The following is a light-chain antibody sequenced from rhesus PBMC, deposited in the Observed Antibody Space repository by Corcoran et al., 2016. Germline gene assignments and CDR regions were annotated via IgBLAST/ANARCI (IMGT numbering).Light chain of an antibody. V-gene: IGKV1-32*02. CDR2: YVN. Sequence: DIQMSQSPSSLSASVGDRVTITCRASQGISRYVNWYQQKPGKAPKLLIDYVNGVPSGVPSRFSGSGSGTDFTLTISSLQPEDFATYYCQQGNSNPYSFGQGTKVEIK. CDR3: QQGNSNPYS. J-gene: IGKJ2*01. CDR1: QGISRY.